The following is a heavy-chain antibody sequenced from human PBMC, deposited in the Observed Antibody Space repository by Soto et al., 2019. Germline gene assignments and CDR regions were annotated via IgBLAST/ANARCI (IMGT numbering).Heavy chain of an antibody. Sequence: GGSLRLSCAASGFTFSSYGMHWVRQAPGKGLEWVAVISYDGSNKYYADSVKGRFTISRDNSKNTLYLQMNSLRAEDTAVYYCAKDRDYYGLGLFDYWGQGTLVTVSS. CDR1: GFTFSSYG. V-gene: IGHV3-30*18. CDR3: AKDRDYYGLGLFDY. J-gene: IGHJ4*02. CDR2: ISYDGSNK. D-gene: IGHD3-10*01.